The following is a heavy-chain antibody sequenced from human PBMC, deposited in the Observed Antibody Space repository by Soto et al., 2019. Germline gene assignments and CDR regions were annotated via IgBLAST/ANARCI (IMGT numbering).Heavy chain of an antibody. D-gene: IGHD3-10*01. CDR1: GFTFSSYA. CDR3: AKDRATMVRGVTPTPYDYGMDV. J-gene: IGHJ6*02. CDR2: ISGSGGST. V-gene: IGHV3-23*01. Sequence: PGGSLRLSCAASGFTFSSYAMSWVRQAPGKGLEWVSAISGSGGSTYYAASVKGRFTISRDNSKNTLDLQMNSLRAEDTAVYYCAKDRATMVRGVTPTPYDYGMDVWGQGTTVTVAS.